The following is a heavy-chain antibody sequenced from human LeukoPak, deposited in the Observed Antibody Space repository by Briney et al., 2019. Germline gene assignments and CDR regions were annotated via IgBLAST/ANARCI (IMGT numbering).Heavy chain of an antibody. Sequence: SVKVSCKASGGTFSSYAISWVRQAPGQGLEWMGGIIPILGTANYAQKFQGRVTITTDESTSTAYMELSSLRSEDTAVYYCEYCGGDCSSVDAFDIWGQGTMVTVSS. CDR3: EYCGGDCSSVDAFDI. CDR1: GGTFSSYA. J-gene: IGHJ3*02. V-gene: IGHV1-69*05. CDR2: IIPILGTA. D-gene: IGHD2-21*02.